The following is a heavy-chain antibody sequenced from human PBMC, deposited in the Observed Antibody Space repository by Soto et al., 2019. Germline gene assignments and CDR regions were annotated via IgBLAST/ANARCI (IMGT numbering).Heavy chain of an antibody. D-gene: IGHD3-10*01. Sequence: SETLSLTCAVYGGSFSGYYWSWIRQPPGKGLEWIGEINHSGSTNYNPTLKSRVTISVDTSKNQFSLKLSSVTAADTAVYYCARGRRVITMVRGVTGFDPWGQGTLVTVSS. V-gene: IGHV4-34*01. CDR3: ARGRRVITMVRGVTGFDP. CDR1: GGSFSGYY. J-gene: IGHJ5*02. CDR2: INHSGST.